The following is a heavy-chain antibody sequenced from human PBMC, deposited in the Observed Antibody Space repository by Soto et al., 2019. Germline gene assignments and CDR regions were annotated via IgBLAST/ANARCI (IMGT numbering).Heavy chain of an antibody. V-gene: IGHV4-61*08. CDR1: GGSVSSGDYY. Sequence: SETLSLTCTVSGGSVSSGDYYWSWIRQPPGKGLEWIGYIYYSGNTNYNPSLKSRVIISVDTSKNLFSLKLTSVTAADTAVYYCARIPVDTSMIYWLDPWRQGTLVTVSS. J-gene: IGHJ5*02. CDR3: ARIPVDTSMIYWLDP. D-gene: IGHD5-18*01. CDR2: IYYSGNT.